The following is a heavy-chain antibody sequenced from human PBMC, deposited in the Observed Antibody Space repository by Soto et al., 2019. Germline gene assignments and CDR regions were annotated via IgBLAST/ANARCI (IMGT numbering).Heavy chain of an antibody. CDR1: GFTFSSYW. J-gene: IGHJ6*02. Sequence: GGSLRLSCAAFGFTFSSYWMSWVRQAPGKGLEWVANINQDGSEKYYADSVKGRFTISRDNARNSLFLQMNSLRAEDTAVYYCARDQAIFEVIVRHYYYGMDVWGQGTTVTVSS. CDR3: ARDQAIFEVIVRHYYYGMDV. D-gene: IGHD3-3*01. CDR2: INQDGSEK. V-gene: IGHV3-7*01.